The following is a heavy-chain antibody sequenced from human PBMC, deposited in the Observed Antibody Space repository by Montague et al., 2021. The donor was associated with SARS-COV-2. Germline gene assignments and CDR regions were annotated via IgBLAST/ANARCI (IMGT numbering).Heavy chain of an antibody. Sequence: SETLSLTCTVSGGSINDHYRSWIRQSPGKGLEWIGYISSNGKTNYNPSLKSRVTLSADASRNELSLKLDSVTAADTAVYFCARRGYYDSAGYHWHLDLWSRDMLVTVSS. CDR3: ARRGYYDSAGYHWHLDL. D-gene: IGHD3-22*01. CDR1: GGSINDHY. J-gene: IGHJ2*01. V-gene: IGHV4-4*09. CDR2: ISSNGKT.